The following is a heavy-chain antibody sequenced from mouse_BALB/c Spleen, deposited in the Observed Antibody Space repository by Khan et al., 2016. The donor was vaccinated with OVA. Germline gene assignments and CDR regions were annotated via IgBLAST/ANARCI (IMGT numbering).Heavy chain of an antibody. CDR3: ARRSGYGNCFAY. CDR2: IYPGTGST. Sequence: QVQLKQSGGDLVRPGASVKLSCKTSGYIFTSYWIHWVKQRSGQGLEWIARIYPGTGSTYYNEKFKGKATLTADNSSSTAYMQLSSLKSEDSSVYHCARRSGYGNCFAYWGQGTLVTVSA. V-gene: IGHV1-76*01. CDR1: GYIFTSYW. J-gene: IGHJ3*01. D-gene: IGHD2-2*01.